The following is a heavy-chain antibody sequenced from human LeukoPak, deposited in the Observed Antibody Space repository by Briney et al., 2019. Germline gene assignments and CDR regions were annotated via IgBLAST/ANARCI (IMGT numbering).Heavy chain of an antibody. V-gene: IGHV3-11*01. CDR2: ISGSSSTI. CDR1: GFTFSDYY. CDR3: VRVIYGYSYRPHNP. J-gene: IGHJ5*02. Sequence: GGSLRLSCATSGFTFSDYYMTWIRQTPGKGLEWVSYISGSSSTIYYADSVKGRFTISRDNAKNSLYLQMNSLRAEDTAAYYCVRVIYGYSYRPHNPWGQGTLVTVSS. D-gene: IGHD5-18*01.